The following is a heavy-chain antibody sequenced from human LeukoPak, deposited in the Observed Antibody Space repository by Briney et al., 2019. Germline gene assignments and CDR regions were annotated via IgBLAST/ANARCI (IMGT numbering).Heavy chain of an antibody. Sequence: KTSETLSLTCAVYGGSFSGYYWSWVRQLPGKGLEWIGEINHSGSTNYNPSLKSRVTISVDTSKNQFSLKLSSVTAADTAVYYCARDRSAASYYYYYYMDVWGKGTTVTVSS. D-gene: IGHD2-2*01. CDR2: INHSGST. J-gene: IGHJ6*03. CDR1: GGSFSGYY. CDR3: ARDRSAASYYYYYYMDV. V-gene: IGHV4-34*01.